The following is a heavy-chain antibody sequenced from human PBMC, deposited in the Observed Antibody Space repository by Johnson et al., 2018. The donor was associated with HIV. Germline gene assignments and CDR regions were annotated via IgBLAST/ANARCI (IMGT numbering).Heavy chain of an antibody. D-gene: IGHD2-15*01. Sequence: QVLLVESGGGVVQPGRSLRLSCVASGFTFSSYGMHWVRQAPGKGLEWVAVIWYDGSNKYYADSVKGRFTISRDNSKNTLYLQMNSLRAEDTAVYYCAKESMSRIVVVVAAAPPTAFDIWGQGTMVTVSS. J-gene: IGHJ3*02. V-gene: IGHV3-33*06. CDR3: AKESMSRIVVVVAAAPPTAFDI. CDR2: IWYDGSNK. CDR1: GFTFSSYG.